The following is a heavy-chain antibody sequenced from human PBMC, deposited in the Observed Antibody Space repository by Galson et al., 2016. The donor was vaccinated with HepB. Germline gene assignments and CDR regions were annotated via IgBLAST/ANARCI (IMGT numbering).Heavy chain of an antibody. V-gene: IGHV4/OR15-8*01. D-gene: IGHD3-10*01. J-gene: IGHJ4*02. CDR1: GGSITSSDW. Sequence: SETLSLTCSVSGGSITSSDWWSWVRQPPGKGLEWIAEIHYNGRPNHSPALKSRVNIPVDKSRNQFSLKLSSVTAADTALYYCAGGELALGFDYWGQGALVTVSS. CDR3: AGGELALGFDY. CDR2: IHYNGRP.